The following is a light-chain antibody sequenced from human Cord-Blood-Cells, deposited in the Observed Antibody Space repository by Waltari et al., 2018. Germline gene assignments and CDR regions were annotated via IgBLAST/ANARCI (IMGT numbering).Light chain of an antibody. CDR1: QSVSSN. J-gene: IGKJ1*01. CDR3: QQYSNWPPWT. CDR2: GAS. V-gene: IGKV3-15*01. Sequence: EIVMTQSLATLSVSPGERATLSCRASQSVSSNLAWYQQKPGQAPRLLIYGASTRATGIPARFSGSGSGTEFTLTISSLQSEDFAVYYCQQYSNWPPWTFGQGTKVEIK.